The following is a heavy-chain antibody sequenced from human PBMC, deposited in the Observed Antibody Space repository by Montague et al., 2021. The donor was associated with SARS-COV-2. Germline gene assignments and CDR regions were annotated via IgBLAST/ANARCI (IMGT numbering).Heavy chain of an antibody. CDR3: ARGSSGYYTPRPFDY. CDR2: TYYRPKWNN. J-gene: IGHJ4*02. Sequence: CAISGDSVSSNSAAWNWIRQSPSRRLEWLGGTYYRPKWNNDYAVSVKSRITINPDTSKNQFSLQLNSVTPEDTAVYYCARGSSGYYTPRPFDYWGQGTLVTVSS. CDR1: GDSVSSNSAA. V-gene: IGHV6-1*01. D-gene: IGHD3-22*01.